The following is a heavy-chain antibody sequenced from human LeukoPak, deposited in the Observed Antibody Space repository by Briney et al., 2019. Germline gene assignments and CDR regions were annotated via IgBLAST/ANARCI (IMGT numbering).Heavy chain of an antibody. CDR1: GFTFSSYG. CDR3: AKLGDLDY. D-gene: IGHD3-16*01. J-gene: IGHJ4*02. CDR2: IRYDGSNK. Sequence: GGSLRLSCAASGFTFSSYGMHWVRQAPGKGLEWVAFIRYDGSNKYYADSVKGRFTISRDNSKNTLYLHMNTLRAEDTAIYFCAKLGDLDYWGQGTLVTVSS. V-gene: IGHV3-30*02.